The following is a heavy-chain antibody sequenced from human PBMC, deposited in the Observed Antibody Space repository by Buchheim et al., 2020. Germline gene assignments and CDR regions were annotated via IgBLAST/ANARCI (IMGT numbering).Heavy chain of an antibody. J-gene: IGHJ4*02. Sequence: QVQLVESGGGVVQPGRSLRLSCAASGFTFSSYGMHWVRQAPGKGLEWVAVISYDGSNKYYADSVKGRFTISRDNSKNTLYLQMNSLRAEDTAVYYCAKSGSYRGEGPFDYWGQGTL. V-gene: IGHV3-30*18. CDR1: GFTFSSYG. CDR3: AKSGSYRGEGPFDY. CDR2: ISYDGSNK. D-gene: IGHD1-26*01.